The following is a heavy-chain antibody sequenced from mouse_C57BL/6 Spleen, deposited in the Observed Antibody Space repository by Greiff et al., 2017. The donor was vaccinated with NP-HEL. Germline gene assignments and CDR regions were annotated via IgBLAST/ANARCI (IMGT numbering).Heavy chain of an antibody. CDR3: AKRDGSRAMDY. CDR1: GFSLTSYG. D-gene: IGHD1-1*01. CDR2: IWRGGST. V-gene: IGHV2-5*01. Sequence: VKVVESGPGLVQPSQSLSITCTVSGFSLTSYGVHWVRQSPGKGLEWLGVIWRGGSTDYNAAFMSRLSITKDNSKSQVFFKMNSLQADDTAIYYCAKRDGSRAMDYWGQGTSVTVSS. J-gene: IGHJ4*01.